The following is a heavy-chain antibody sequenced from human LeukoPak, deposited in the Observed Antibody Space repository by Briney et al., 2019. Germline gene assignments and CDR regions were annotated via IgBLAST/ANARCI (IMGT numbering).Heavy chain of an antibody. CDR3: ARAPTWGGMVSYYYMDV. CDR2: INPSGGST. V-gene: IGHV1-46*01. Sequence: ASVKVSCKASGYTFTSYYMHWVRQAPGQGLEWMGIINPSGGSTSYAQKFQGRVTMTRDMSTSTVYMELSSLRSEDTAVYYCARAPTWGGMVSYYYMDVWGKGTTVTISS. D-gene: IGHD3-16*02. CDR1: GYTFTSYY. J-gene: IGHJ6*03.